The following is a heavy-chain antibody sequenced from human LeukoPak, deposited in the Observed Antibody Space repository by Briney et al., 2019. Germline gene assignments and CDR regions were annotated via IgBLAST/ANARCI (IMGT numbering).Heavy chain of an antibody. CDR3: TKDHTVATIMYYFDY. J-gene: IGHJ4*02. CDR2: ISSSGNTI. CDR1: GFTFSSYS. V-gene: IGHV3-48*01. D-gene: IGHD4-11*01. Sequence: GGSLRLSCAASGFTFSSYSMNWVRQAPGKGLEWVSYISSSGNTIYYADSVRGRFTISRDNSKNTLYLQMNSLRVEDTAVYYCTKDHTVATIMYYFDYWGQGTLVTVSS.